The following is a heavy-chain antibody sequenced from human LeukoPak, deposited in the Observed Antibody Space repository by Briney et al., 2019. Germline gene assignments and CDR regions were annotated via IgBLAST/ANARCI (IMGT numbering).Heavy chain of an antibody. Sequence: SETLSLTCTVSGGSTSSYYWSWIRQPPGKGLEWIGYIYYSGSTNYNPSLKSRVTISVDTSKNQFSLKLSSVTAADTAVYYCARGPDYGDYGESNEYFQHWGQGTLVTVSS. CDR1: GGSTSSYY. CDR3: ARGPDYGDYGESNEYFQH. J-gene: IGHJ1*01. CDR2: IYYSGST. D-gene: IGHD4-17*01. V-gene: IGHV4-59*01.